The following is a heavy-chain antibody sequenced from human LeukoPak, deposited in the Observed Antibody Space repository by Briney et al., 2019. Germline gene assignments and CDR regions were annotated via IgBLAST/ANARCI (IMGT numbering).Heavy chain of an antibody. J-gene: IGHJ3*02. V-gene: IGHV4-34*01. CDR2: INRSGST. CDR1: GGSFSGYY. CDR3: ARGVGATSRAFDI. Sequence: PSETLSLTCAVYGGSFSGYYWSWIRQPPGKGLEWIGEINRSGSTNYNPSLKSRVTISVDTSKNQFSLKLSSVTAADTAVYYCARGVGATSRAFDIWGQGTMVTVSS. D-gene: IGHD1-26*01.